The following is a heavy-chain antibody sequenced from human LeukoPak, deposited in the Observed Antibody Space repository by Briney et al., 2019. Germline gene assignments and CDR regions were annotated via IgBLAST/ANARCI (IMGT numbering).Heavy chain of an antibody. CDR3: ARAGRVISSSVSVVDY. V-gene: IGHV4-39*07. Sequence: PSETLSLTCTVSGGSISSSSYYWDWIRQPPGKGLEWIGSIYYSGSTYYNPSLKSRVTISVDTSKNQFSLKLSSVTAADTAVYYCARAGRVISSSVSVVDYWGQGTLVTVSS. D-gene: IGHD6-6*01. J-gene: IGHJ4*02. CDR2: IYYSGST. CDR1: GGSISSSSYY.